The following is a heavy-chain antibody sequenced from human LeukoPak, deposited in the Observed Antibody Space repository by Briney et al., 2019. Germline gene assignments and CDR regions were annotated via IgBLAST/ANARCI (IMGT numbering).Heavy chain of an antibody. D-gene: IGHD3-22*01. Sequence: GGSLRLSCAASGFTFSSYSMNWVRQAPGKGLEWVSSISSSSGYIYYADSVRGRFTISRDNAKNSLYLQMDSLRAEDTAVYYCATDSTRSSGYSYVADAFDIWGQGTMVTVSS. J-gene: IGHJ3*02. V-gene: IGHV3-21*01. CDR1: GFTFSSYS. CDR2: ISSSSGYI. CDR3: ATDSTRSSGYSYVADAFDI.